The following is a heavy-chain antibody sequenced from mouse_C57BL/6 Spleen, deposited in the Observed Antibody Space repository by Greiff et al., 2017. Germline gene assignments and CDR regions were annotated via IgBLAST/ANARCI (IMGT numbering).Heavy chain of an antibody. D-gene: IGHD1-1*01. J-gene: IGHJ4*01. CDR3: ARNMYYGSSDYAMDD. V-gene: IGHV2-2*01. Sequence: VMLVESGPGLVQPSQSLSITCTVSGFSLTSYGVHWVRPSPGKGLEWLGVIWSGGSTDYNAAFISRLSISKDNSKSQVFFKMNSLQADDTAIYYCARNMYYGSSDYAMDDWGQGTSVTVAS. CDR1: GFSLTSYG. CDR2: IWSGGST.